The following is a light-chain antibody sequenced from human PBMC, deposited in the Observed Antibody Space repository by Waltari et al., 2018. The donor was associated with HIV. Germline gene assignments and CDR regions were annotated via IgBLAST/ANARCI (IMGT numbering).Light chain of an antibody. V-gene: IGLV3-25*03. J-gene: IGLJ2*01. CDR2: KDS. Sequence: SYELTQPPSVSESPGQTASITYPRDAFPLQYAHWYPQKTGQAPVLVIYKDSERPSGIPERFSGSSSGTTVTLTISGVQAEDEADYYCQSADSSGPVVFGGGTKLTVL. CDR3: QSADSSGPVV. CDR1: AFPLQY.